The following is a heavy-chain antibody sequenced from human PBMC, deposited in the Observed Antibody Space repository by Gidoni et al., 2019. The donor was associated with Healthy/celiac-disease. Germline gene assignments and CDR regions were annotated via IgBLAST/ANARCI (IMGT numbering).Heavy chain of an antibody. J-gene: IGHJ6*02. CDR3: ASPYCSSTSCYNYYYYGMDV. D-gene: IGHD2-2*02. CDR2: IIPILGTA. Sequence: QVQLVQSGAEVKKPGSSVKVSCKASGGTFSSYAISWVRQAPGQGLEWMGGIIPILGTANYAQKFQGRVTITADESTSTAYMELSSLRSEDTAVYYCASPYCSSTSCYNYYYYGMDVWGQGTTVTVSS. CDR1: GGTFSSYA. V-gene: IGHV1-69*01.